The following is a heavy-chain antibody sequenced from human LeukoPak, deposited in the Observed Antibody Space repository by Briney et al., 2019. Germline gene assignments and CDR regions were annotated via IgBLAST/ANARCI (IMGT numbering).Heavy chain of an antibody. CDR2: IIPIFGTA. J-gene: IGHJ6*03. CDR3: ARDRGDCTNGVCYDYYYYMDV. CDR1: GGTFSGYA. D-gene: IGHD2-8*01. V-gene: IGHV1-69*05. Sequence: GSSVKVSCKASGGTFSGYAISWVRQAPGQGLEWMGGIIPIFGTANYAQKFQGRVTITTDESTSTAYMELSSLRSEDTAVYYCARDRGDCTNGVCYDYYYYMDVWGKGTTVTVSS.